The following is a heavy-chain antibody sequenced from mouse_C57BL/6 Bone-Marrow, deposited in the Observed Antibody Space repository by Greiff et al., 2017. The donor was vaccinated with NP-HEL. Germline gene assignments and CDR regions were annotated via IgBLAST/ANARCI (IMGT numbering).Heavy chain of an antibody. CDR2: ISNGGGST. V-gene: IGHV5-12*01. J-gene: IGHJ4*01. Sequence: DVKLVESGGGLVQPGGSLKLSCAASGFTFSDYYMYWVRQTPEKRLEWVAYISNGGGSTYYPDTVKGRFTISRDNAKNTLYLQRSRLKSEDTAMYYCARRSDGYYYYAMDYWGQGTSVTVSS. D-gene: IGHD2-3*01. CDR1: GFTFSDYY. CDR3: ARRSDGYYYYAMDY.